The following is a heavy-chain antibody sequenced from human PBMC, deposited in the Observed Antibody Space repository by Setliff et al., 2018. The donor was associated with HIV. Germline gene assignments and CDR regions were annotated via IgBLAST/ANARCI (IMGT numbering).Heavy chain of an antibody. CDR3: ARDGGGPGDYYYYYMDV. Sequence: ASVKVSCKASGYTFTDYYMHWVRQAPGQGREWMGWINPKSGGTNSALKFQGRVTMTRDTSISTAYMELSRLRSDDPAVYYCARDGGGPGDYYYYYMDVWAKGTTVTVSS. V-gene: IGHV1-2*02. D-gene: IGHD3-16*01. CDR2: INPKSGGT. CDR1: GYTFTDYY. J-gene: IGHJ6*03.